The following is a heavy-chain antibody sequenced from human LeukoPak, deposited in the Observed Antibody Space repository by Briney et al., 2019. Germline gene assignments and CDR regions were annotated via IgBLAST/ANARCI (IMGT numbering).Heavy chain of an antibody. CDR3: AREDAEVDTAMVDFDY. CDR1: GGSISSSSYY. V-gene: IGHV4-39*07. CDR2: IYYSGST. J-gene: IGHJ4*02. D-gene: IGHD5-18*01. Sequence: PSETLSLTCTVSGGSISSSSYYWGWIRQPPGKGLEWIGSIYYSGSTYYNPSLKSRVTISVDTSKNQFSLKLSSVTAADTAVYYCAREDAEVDTAMVDFDYWGQGTLVTVSS.